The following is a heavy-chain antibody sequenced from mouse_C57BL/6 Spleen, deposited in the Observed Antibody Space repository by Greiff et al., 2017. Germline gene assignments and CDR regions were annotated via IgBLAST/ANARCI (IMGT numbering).Heavy chain of an antibody. Sequence: VQLQQPGAELVKPGASVKMSCKASGYTFTSYWITWVKQRPGQGLEWIGDLYPGSGSTNYNEKFKSKATLTVYTSYSTAYMQLSSLTSADSAVYYCARAIYYDYLYYFDYWGQGTTLTVSS. D-gene: IGHD2-4*01. CDR1: GYTFTSYW. J-gene: IGHJ2*01. CDR2: LYPGSGST. CDR3: ARAIYYDYLYYFDY. V-gene: IGHV1-55*01.